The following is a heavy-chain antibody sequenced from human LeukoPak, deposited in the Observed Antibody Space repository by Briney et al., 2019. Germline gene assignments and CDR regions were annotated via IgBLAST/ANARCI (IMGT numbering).Heavy chain of an antibody. CDR2: IRSKTESYAT. V-gene: IGHV3-73*01. D-gene: IGHD2-2*01. J-gene: IGHJ2*01. CDR3: TRLSEVPSVDVYLDL. Sequence: PGGSLRLSCAASGFTFSGSAIHWVRQASGKGLEWVGRIRSKTESYATASAESVRGRFTLSRDDSTNTSYLHMNNLKIEDTAVYYCTRLSEVPSVDVYLDLWGRGTLVTVSS. CDR1: GFTFSGSA.